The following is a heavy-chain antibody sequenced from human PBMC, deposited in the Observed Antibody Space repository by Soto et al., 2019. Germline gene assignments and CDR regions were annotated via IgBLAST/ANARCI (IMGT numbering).Heavy chain of an antibody. Sequence: GGSLRLSCAASGFTFSSYWMSWVRQAPGKGLEWVANIKQDGSEKYYVDSVKGRFTISRDNAKNSLYLQMNSLRAEDTAVYYCARDGVLAAELFDYWGQGTLVTVSS. D-gene: IGHD6-13*01. CDR3: ARDGVLAAELFDY. V-gene: IGHV3-7*03. J-gene: IGHJ4*02. CDR2: IKQDGSEK. CDR1: GFTFSSYW.